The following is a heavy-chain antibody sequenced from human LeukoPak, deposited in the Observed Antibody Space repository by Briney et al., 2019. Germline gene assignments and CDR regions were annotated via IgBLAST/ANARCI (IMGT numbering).Heavy chain of an antibody. CDR2: MNPNSGNT. CDR3: ARGWTSSGWYVGESDY. D-gene: IGHD6-19*01. CDR1: GYTFTSYD. Sequence: GASVKVLCKASGYTFTSYDINWVRQATGQGLEWMGWMNPNSGNTGYAQKFQGRVTMTRNTSISTAYMELSSLRSEDTAVYYCARGWTSSGWYVGESDYWGQGTLVTVSS. J-gene: IGHJ4*02. V-gene: IGHV1-8*02.